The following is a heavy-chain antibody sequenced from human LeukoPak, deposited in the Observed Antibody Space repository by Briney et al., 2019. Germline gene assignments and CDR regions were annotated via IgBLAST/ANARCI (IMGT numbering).Heavy chain of an antibody. CDR1: GFTFSSYG. J-gene: IGHJ5*02. D-gene: IGHD2-2*01. CDR2: IWYDGSNK. Sequence: PGRSLRLSCAASGFTFSSYGMHWVRQAPGKGLEWVAVIWYDGSNKYYADSVKGRLTISRDNSKNTLYLQMNSLRAEDTAVYYCARGHDVVVPTIYWFDPWGQGTLVTVSS. CDR3: ARGHDVVVPTIYWFDP. V-gene: IGHV3-33*01.